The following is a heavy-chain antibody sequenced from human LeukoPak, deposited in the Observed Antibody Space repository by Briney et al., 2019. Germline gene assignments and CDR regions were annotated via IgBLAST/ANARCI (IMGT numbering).Heavy chain of an antibody. V-gene: IGHV3-9*01. CDR3: ARGPVITFGY. CDR1: GFTFNNYW. CDR2: ISWNSGSI. D-gene: IGHD3-16*01. Sequence: GGSLRLSCATSGFTFNNYWMHWVRQAPGKGLEWVSGISWNSGSIGYADSVKGRFTISRDNSKNTLYLQMNSLRAEDTAVYYCARGPVITFGYWGQGTLVTVSS. J-gene: IGHJ4*02.